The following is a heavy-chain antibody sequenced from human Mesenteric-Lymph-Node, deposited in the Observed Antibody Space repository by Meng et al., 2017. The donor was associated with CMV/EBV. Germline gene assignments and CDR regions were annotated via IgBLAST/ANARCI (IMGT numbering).Heavy chain of an antibody. D-gene: IGHD3-9*01. CDR2: INHSGST. J-gene: IGHJ4*02. CDR3: ARGSSYDILTGYFDY. CDR1: GGSFSCYY. Sequence: EGRLQPSDTLAFTCVFDGGSFSCYYWNWIRQSPEKGLEWIGEINHSGSTTYNPSFTSRIIISVDTSTNQISLNMSSVTAADTAVYYCARGSSYDILTGYFDYWGQGALVTVSS. V-gene: IGHV4-34*01.